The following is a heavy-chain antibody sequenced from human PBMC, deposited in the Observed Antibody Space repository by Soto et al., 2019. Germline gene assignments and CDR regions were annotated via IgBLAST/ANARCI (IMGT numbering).Heavy chain of an antibody. J-gene: IGHJ3*02. D-gene: IGHD3-10*01. CDR2: IYHSGST. Sequence: SETLSLTCAVSGGSISSSNWWSWVRQPPGKGLEWIGEIYHSGSTNYNPSLKSRVTISVDKSKNQFSLKLSSVTAADTAVYYCASMGVIYGSGTLTHFPAFDIWGQGTMVTVSS. V-gene: IGHV4-4*02. CDR1: GGSISSSNW. CDR3: ASMGVIYGSGTLTHFPAFDI.